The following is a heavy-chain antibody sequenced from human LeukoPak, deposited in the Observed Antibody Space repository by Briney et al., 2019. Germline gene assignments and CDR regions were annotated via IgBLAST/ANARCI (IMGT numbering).Heavy chain of an antibody. CDR2: ITYNGGST. J-gene: IGHJ4*02. CDR1: GFTFSTSA. Sequence: AGGSLRLSCSASGFTFSTSAMHWVRQAPGKGLEYVSFITYNGGSTYNADSVKGRFTISRDNSRNTLYLQMSSLRAEDTAVYHGVKDGGMATIFDFWGQGTLVTVSS. V-gene: IGHV3-64D*09. CDR3: VKDGGMATIFDF. D-gene: IGHD5-24*01.